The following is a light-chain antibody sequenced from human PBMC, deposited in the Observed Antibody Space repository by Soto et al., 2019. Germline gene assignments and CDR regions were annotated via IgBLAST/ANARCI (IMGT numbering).Light chain of an antibody. Sequence: EILLTQSPVTLSLSPGERATLSCRASQSVSSTYLAWYQQKPGQAPKLLIYGASSRATGIPDRFNGSGSGTYFTLIISRLEPEDFAVYYCQQYGSSPPYTFGHGTKLEIK. CDR2: GAS. CDR3: QQYGSSPPYT. CDR1: QSVSSTY. V-gene: IGKV3-20*01. J-gene: IGKJ2*01.